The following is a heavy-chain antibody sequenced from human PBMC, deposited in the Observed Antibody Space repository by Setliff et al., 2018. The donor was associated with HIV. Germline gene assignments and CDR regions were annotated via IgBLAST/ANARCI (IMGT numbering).Heavy chain of an antibody. Sequence: SETLSLTCDVSGFSISSRYYWGWIRQSPGKGLEWIGNIYHTGSTYYNPSLKSRVTISVDTSKNQFSLKLSSVTAADTAVYYCARVSKTYWYSIFRNYYYHMDVWGKGTTVTAP. CDR1: GFSISSRYY. CDR2: IYHTGST. D-gene: IGHD2-8*02. CDR3: ARVSKTYWYSIFRNYYYHMDV. V-gene: IGHV4-38-2*01. J-gene: IGHJ6*03.